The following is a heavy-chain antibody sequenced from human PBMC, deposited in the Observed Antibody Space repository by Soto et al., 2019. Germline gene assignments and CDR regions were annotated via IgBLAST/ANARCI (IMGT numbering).Heavy chain of an antibody. J-gene: IGHJ6*02. CDR3: AKGRCDLGMVTPYFYYGMDV. CDR1: DFSFSSYT. Sequence: EMQLVQSGGGLVKSGGSLRLSCAASDFSFSSYTMNWVRQAPGKGLEWVSSIGGTAGFIFYADSVKGRFTISRDNARNLLFLQMNSLRAEDTAVYYCAKGRCDLGMVTPYFYYGMDVWGQGTTVTASS. V-gene: IGHV3-21*06. D-gene: IGHD2-8*01. CDR2: IGGTAGFI.